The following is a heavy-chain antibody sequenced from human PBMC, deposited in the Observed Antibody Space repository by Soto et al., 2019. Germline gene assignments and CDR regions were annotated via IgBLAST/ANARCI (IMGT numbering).Heavy chain of an antibody. J-gene: IGHJ4*02. D-gene: IGHD4-17*01. V-gene: IGHV4-34*01. CDR1: GGSFSGYY. Sequence: SETLSLTCAVYGGSFSGYYWSWIRQPPGKGLEWIGEINHSGSTNYNPSLKSRVTISVDTSKNQFSLKLSSVTAADTAVYYCARGRDGDFDYWGQGTLVTVSS. CDR2: INHSGST. CDR3: ARGRDGDFDY.